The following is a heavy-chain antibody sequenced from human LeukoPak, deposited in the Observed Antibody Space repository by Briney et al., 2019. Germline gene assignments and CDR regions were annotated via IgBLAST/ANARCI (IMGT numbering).Heavy chain of an antibody. CDR3: ARAPSYSKYDYVWGSYRYRGAFDI. V-gene: IGHV3-21*01. J-gene: IGHJ3*02. CDR1: GFTFSSYW. Sequence: GGSLRLSCAASGFTFSSYWMHWVRQAPGKGLEWVSSISSSSSYIYYADSVKGRFTISRDNAKNSLYLQMNSLRAEDTAVYYCARAPSYSKYDYVWGSYRYRGAFDIWGQGTMVTVSS. D-gene: IGHD3-16*02. CDR2: ISSSSSYI.